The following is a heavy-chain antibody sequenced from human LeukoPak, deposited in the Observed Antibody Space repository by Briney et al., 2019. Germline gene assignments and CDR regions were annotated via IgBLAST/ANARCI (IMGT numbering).Heavy chain of an antibody. CDR3: ARSYGSGSNPGDY. V-gene: IGHV3-33*08. CDR1: GFTFRSYW. D-gene: IGHD3-10*01. Sequence: GGSLRLSCAASGFTFRSYWMHWVRQAPGKGLEWVAVIWYDGSNKYYADSVKGRFTISRDNSKNTLYLQMNSLRAEDTAVYYCARSYGSGSNPGDYWGQGTLVTVSS. CDR2: IWYDGSNK. J-gene: IGHJ4*02.